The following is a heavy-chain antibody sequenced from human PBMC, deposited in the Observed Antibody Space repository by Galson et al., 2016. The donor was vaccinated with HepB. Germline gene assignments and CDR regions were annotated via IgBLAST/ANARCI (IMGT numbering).Heavy chain of an antibody. CDR1: GFTFSDYY. Sequence: SLRLSCAASGFTFSDYYMSWIRQAPGKGLEWVSYISSSSSYTNYADSVKGRFTISRDNSKNTLFLQMNSVRVEDTAMYYCLRAGQLELAPGDYWGQGTLVTVSS. CDR3: LRAGQLELAPGDY. V-gene: IGHV3-11*06. CDR2: ISSSSSYT. J-gene: IGHJ4*02. D-gene: IGHD1-7*01.